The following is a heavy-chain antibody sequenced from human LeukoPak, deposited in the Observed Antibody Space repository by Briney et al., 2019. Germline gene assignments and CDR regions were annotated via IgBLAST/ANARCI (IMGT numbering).Heavy chain of an antibody. CDR1: GFTFSNYW. Sequence: GGSLRLSCAASGFTFSNYWMSWVRQTPGEGPEWVANIKEDGSEKYYMDSVKGRFTISRDNAKNSLYLEMNSLRAEDTAVYYCARDPVNSGYYYAHWGQGTLVTVSS. V-gene: IGHV3-7*01. CDR3: ARDPVNSGYYYAH. CDR2: IKEDGSEK. D-gene: IGHD3-22*01. J-gene: IGHJ4*02.